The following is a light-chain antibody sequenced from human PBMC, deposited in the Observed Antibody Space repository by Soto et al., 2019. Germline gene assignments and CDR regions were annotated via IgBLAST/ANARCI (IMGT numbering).Light chain of an antibody. CDR3: QQRRNWPIT. CDR1: QNINTY. J-gene: IGKJ4*01. V-gene: IGKV3-11*01. Sequence: EIVLTQSPATLSLSPGERATLSCRASQNINTYLAWYQQKPGQVPRLLMYEASNRATGIPARFSGSGSGTDFTLTISSLEPEDFAVYYCQQRRNWPITFGGGTKVEIK. CDR2: EAS.